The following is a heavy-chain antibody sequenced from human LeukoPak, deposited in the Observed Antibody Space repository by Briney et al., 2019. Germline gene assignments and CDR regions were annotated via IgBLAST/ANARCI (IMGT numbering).Heavy chain of an antibody. CDR1: GGSISGYS. Sequence: PSETLSLTRSVSGGSISGYSWSWIRQSAAKGLEWIGRVYTSGNTNYNPSFKSRVTMSIDTSKKQFSLKLYTVTAADTAVYYCARDNPAGPWGQGTLVTVSS. D-gene: IGHD1-14*01. CDR3: ARDNPAGP. CDR2: VYTSGNT. J-gene: IGHJ5*02. V-gene: IGHV4-4*07.